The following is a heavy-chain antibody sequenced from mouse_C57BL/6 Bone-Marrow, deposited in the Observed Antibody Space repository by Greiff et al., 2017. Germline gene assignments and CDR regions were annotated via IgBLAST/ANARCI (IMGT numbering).Heavy chain of an antibody. J-gene: IGHJ1*03. D-gene: IGHD1-1*01. V-gene: IGHV1-85*01. CDR3: ARDYGSSYWYFDI. Sequence: VKLQESGPELVKPGASVKLSCKASGYTFTSYDINWVKQRPGQGLEWIGWLYPRDGSTKYNEKFKGKATLTVDTSSSTAYMELHSLTSADSAVFFCARDYGSSYWYFDIWGTGTTVTVSS. CDR1: GYTFTSYD. CDR2: LYPRDGST.